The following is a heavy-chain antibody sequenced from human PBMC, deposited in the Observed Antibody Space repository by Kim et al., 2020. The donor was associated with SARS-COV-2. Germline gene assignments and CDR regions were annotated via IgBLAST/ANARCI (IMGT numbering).Heavy chain of an antibody. CDR1: GFTFSSYG. V-gene: IGHV3-33*01. Sequence: GGSLRLSCAASGFTFSSYGMHWVRQAPGKGLEWVAVIWYDGSNKYYADSVKGRFTISRDNSKNTLYLQMNSLRAEDTAVYYCARDWFGSGYSYGYGHLSEGDTGRGYYYYGMDVWGQGTTVTVSS. J-gene: IGHJ6*02. D-gene: IGHD5-18*01. CDR3: ARDWFGSGYSYGYGHLSEGDTGRGYYYYGMDV. CDR2: IWYDGSNK.